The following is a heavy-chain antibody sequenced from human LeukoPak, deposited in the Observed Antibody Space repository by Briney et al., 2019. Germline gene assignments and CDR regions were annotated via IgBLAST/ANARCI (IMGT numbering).Heavy chain of an antibody. Sequence: ARGSLRLSCAASGFTFSSYAMHCVRQAPGKGLEWVAVISYDGSNKYYADSVKGRFTISRDNSKNTLYLQMNSLRAEDTAVYYCARDLAVAGTVGFDYWGQGTLVTVSS. V-gene: IGHV3-30-3*01. CDR1: GFTFSSYA. D-gene: IGHD6-19*01. CDR3: ARDLAVAGTVGFDY. J-gene: IGHJ4*02. CDR2: ISYDGSNK.